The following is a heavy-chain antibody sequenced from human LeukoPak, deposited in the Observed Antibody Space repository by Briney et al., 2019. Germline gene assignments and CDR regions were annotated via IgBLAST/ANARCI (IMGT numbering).Heavy chain of an antibody. J-gene: IGHJ4*02. CDR1: GFTFSSYS. CDR3: ARAGEWEPRFDY. Sequence: GGSLRLSCAASGFTFSSYSMNWVRQAPGKGLEWVSSISSSSSYIYYADSVKGRFTISRDNAKNSLYLQMNSLRAEDTAVYYCARAGEWEPRFDYWGQGTLVTVSS. D-gene: IGHD1-26*01. CDR2: ISSSSSYI. V-gene: IGHV3-21*01.